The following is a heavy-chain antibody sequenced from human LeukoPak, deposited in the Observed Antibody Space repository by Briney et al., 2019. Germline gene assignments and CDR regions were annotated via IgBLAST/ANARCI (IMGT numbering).Heavy chain of an antibody. CDR1: GYTFTGYY. CDR2: INPNSGGT. V-gene: IGHV1-2*02. D-gene: IGHD5-18*01. CDR3: ARGSGQLWLPPQIGGMDV. J-gene: IGHJ6*02. Sequence: ASVKVSCKASGYTFTGYYMHWVRQAPGQGLEWMGWINPNSGGTNYAQKFQGRVTVTRDTSISTAYMELSRLRSDDTAVYYCARGSGQLWLPPQIGGMDVWGQGTTVTVSS.